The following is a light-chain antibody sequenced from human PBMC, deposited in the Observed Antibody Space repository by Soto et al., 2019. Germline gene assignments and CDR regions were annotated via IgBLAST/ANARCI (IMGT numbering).Light chain of an antibody. V-gene: IGKV1-5*03. CDR2: RAS. J-gene: IGKJ4*02. Sequence: DIQMTQSPSTLSASVGDRVTITCRASQSISSWLAWYQQKPGKAPKLLIYRASSLQSGVPSRFSGRGSGTEFTLTISSLQPDDFATYYCQQYNSYSLTVGGGTKVEIK. CDR1: QSISSW. CDR3: QQYNSYSLT.